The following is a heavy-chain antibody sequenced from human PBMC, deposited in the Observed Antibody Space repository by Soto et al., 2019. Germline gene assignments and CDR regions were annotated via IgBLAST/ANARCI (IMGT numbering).Heavy chain of an antibody. CDR1: GVSFSNYA. CDR3: AKDMLRYFDWLPSDY. CDR2: ISGGGGGT. J-gene: IGHJ4*02. D-gene: IGHD3-9*01. V-gene: IGHV3-23*01. Sequence: GGSLRLSCSASGVSFSNYAMTWVRQAPGKGLEWVSSISGGGGGTHYADSMKGRVTIPRDNSRNTLYMQMNSLRAEDTAVYYCAKDMLRYFDWLPSDYWGQGTLVTVSS.